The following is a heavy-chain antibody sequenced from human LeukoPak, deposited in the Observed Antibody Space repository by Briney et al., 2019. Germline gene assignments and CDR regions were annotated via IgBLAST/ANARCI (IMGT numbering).Heavy chain of an antibody. V-gene: IGHV3-43*02. D-gene: IGHD3-22*01. CDR2: LSRDGGST. J-gene: IGHJ3*02. CDR3: ARGWSYYDSSGFDAFDI. Sequence: GGSLRLSCVASGFSFVDYAMHWVRQAPGKGLEWVSLLSRDGGSTYYADSVKGRFTISRDNSKNSLYLQMNSLRAEDTAVYYCARGWSYYDSSGFDAFDIWGQGTMVTVSS. CDR1: GFSFVDYA.